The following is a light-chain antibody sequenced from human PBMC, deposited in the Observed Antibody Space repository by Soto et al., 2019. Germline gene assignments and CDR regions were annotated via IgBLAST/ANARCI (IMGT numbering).Light chain of an antibody. V-gene: IGLV1-36*01. Sequence: QSVLTQPPSVSDAPGQRVTISCSGSNSNIGNNAVNWYQQFPGKAPKLLIYYDDLLPSGVSDRFFGSKSDTSASLAISGLQSEDEADYYCAAWDDGLNGVILGGGTKLTVL. J-gene: IGLJ2*01. CDR2: YDD. CDR1: NSNIGNNA. CDR3: AAWDDGLNGVI.